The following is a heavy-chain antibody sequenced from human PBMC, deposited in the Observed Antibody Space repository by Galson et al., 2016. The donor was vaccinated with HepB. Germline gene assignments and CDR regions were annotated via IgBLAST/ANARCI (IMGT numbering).Heavy chain of an antibody. CDR1: GFSVSHNY. V-gene: IGHV3-66*01. Sequence: SLRLSCAASGFSVSHNYMTWVRQAPGKGLEWVSLIYSGGSTYYADSVKGRFTISSDSSKNTVHLQMSSLRAEDTAVYYCASPGSVLNVWGQGTAVTVSS. J-gene: IGHJ6*02. CDR2: IYSGGST. D-gene: IGHD2-8*01. CDR3: ASPGSVLNV.